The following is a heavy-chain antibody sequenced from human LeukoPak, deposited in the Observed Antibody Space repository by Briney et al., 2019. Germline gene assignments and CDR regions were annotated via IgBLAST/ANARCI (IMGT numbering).Heavy chain of an antibody. J-gene: IGHJ3*02. CDR3: ARTAMGDCSGGSCYSDNALDI. D-gene: IGHD2-15*01. CDR1: GYSFTSYW. Sequence: GESLKISCKGSGYSFTSYWIGWVRQMPGKGLEWMGIIYPGDSDTRYSTSFQGQVTISAEKSISTAYLQWSSLKASDTAMYYCARTAMGDCSGGSCYSDNALDIWGQGTIVTVSS. CDR2: IYPGDSDT. V-gene: IGHV5-51*01.